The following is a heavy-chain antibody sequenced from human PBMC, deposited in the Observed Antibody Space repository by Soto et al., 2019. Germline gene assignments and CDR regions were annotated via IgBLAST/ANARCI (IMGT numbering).Heavy chain of an antibody. Sequence: GGSLRLSCAASGFTFGTYWMHWVRQLPGKGLVWVSRINSDGSRKTYADSVRGRFTVSRDNAKNTLYLQMNSLRDEDTAVYYCKTDVVVVPSSNGPRDYWGQGTLVTVSS. D-gene: IGHD2-2*01. V-gene: IGHV3-74*01. CDR2: INSDGSRK. CDR1: GFTFGTYW. CDR3: KTDVVVVPSSNGPRDY. J-gene: IGHJ4*02.